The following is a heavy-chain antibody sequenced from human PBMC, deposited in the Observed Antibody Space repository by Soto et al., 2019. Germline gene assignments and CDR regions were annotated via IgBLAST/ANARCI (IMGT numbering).Heavy chain of an antibody. J-gene: IGHJ6*02. Sequence: GSLRLSCAASGFTFSSYAMNWVRQAPGKGLEWVAVISYDGSNKYYADSVKGRFTISRDNSKNTLYLQMNSLRAEDTAVYYCARDIALQHYYYYGMDVWGQGTTVTV. CDR1: GFTFSSYA. V-gene: IGHV3-30-3*01. CDR3: ARDIALQHYYYYGMDV. D-gene: IGHD6-13*01. CDR2: ISYDGSNK.